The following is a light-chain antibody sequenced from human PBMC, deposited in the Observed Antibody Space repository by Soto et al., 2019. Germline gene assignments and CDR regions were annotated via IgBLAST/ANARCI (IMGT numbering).Light chain of an antibody. V-gene: IGKV3-20*01. Sequence: EIVLTQSPGTLSLSPGKRATLSCRASQSISSSYLAWYQQRPGQAPRLVIYGASSRATGIPDRFSGSGSGTEFTLTISRLEPEDFAVYYCQKSGSSSWTLPHGTNVDIK. CDR2: GAS. J-gene: IGKJ1*01. CDR3: QKSGSSSWT. CDR1: QSISSSY.